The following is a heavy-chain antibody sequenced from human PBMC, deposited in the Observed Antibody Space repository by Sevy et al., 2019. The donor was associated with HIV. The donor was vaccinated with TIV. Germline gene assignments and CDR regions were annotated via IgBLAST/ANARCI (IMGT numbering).Heavy chain of an antibody. V-gene: IGHV3-11*06. CDR2: ITSSSSYT. J-gene: IGHJ4*02. CDR1: GFTFSDYY. Sequence: GESLKISCAASGFTFSDYYMTWIRQAPGKGLEWVSYITSSSSYTNYADSVKGRFTISRDNAKNSLYLQMNSLRAEDMAVYYCASKVAAVGTYYFDSWGQGTLVTVSS. D-gene: IGHD6-13*01. CDR3: ASKVAAVGTYYFDS.